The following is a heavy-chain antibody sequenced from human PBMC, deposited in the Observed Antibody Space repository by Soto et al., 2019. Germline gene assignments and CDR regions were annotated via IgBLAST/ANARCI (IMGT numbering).Heavy chain of an antibody. CDR1: GGSISSSSYY. Sequence: SETLSLTCTVSGGSISSSSYYWGWIRQPPGKGLEWIGSIYYSGSTYYNPSLKSRVTISVDTSKDQFSLKLSSVTAADTAVYYCARLGAFYSSSWNYYYYGMDVWGQGTTVTVSS. D-gene: IGHD6-13*01. J-gene: IGHJ6*02. V-gene: IGHV4-39*01. CDR2: IYYSGST. CDR3: ARLGAFYSSSWNYYYYGMDV.